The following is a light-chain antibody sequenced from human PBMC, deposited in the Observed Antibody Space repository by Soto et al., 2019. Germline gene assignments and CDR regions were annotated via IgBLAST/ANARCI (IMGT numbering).Light chain of an antibody. J-gene: IGKJ1*01. CDR3: QQYNNFWT. Sequence: DIPMTQSPSALSASVGDRVTITCRASQSVSGWLAWYQQKPGKATRLLIYDASYLERGVPSRFSGSGSGTDFTLTISDLQPDDLGTYYCQQYNNFWTFGPGTKVEI. CDR1: QSVSGW. V-gene: IGKV1-5*01. CDR2: DAS.